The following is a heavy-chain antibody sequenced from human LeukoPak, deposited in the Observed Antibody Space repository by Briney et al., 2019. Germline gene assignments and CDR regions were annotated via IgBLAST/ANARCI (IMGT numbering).Heavy chain of an antibody. CDR1: GGSISSGGYS. CDR2: IYHSGST. CDR3: ARGSRLEDYYDSSEFKDY. J-gene: IGHJ4*02. Sequence: PSETLSLTCAVSGGSISSGGYSWSWIRQPPGKGLEWIGYIYHSGSTYYNPSLKSRVTISVDRSKNQFSLKLSSVTAADTAMYYCARGSRLEDYYDSSEFKDYWGQGTLVTVSS. V-gene: IGHV4-30-2*01. D-gene: IGHD3-22*01.